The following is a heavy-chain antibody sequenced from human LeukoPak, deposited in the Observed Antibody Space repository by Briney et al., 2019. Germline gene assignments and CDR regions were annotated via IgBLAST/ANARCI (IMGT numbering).Heavy chain of an antibody. CDR2: VYTSGST. V-gene: IGHV4-4*09. J-gene: IGHJ4*02. CDR3: AKSYFDYSTYYSYYFNL. CDR1: GGSISGGY. Sequence: SETLSLTCTVSGGSISGGYWSWIRQPPGRGLEWIGYVYTSGSTNYNPSLKGRVTIPVDTSKSQFALKLSSVTAADTAVYYCAKSYFDYSTYYSYYFNLWGQGALVTVSS. D-gene: IGHD4-11*01.